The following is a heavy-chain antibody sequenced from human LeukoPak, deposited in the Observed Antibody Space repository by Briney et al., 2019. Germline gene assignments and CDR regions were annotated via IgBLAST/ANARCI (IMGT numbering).Heavy chain of an antibody. CDR1: GGSISSYY. CDR3: ARDPGSCSGGSCYSDAFDI. J-gene: IGHJ3*02. CDR2: IYTSGST. D-gene: IGHD2-15*01. Sequence: SETLSLTCTVSGGSISSYYWSWIRQPAGKGLEWIGRIYTSGSTNHNPSLKSRVTMSVDTSKNQFSLKLSSVTAADTAVYYYARDPGSCSGGSCYSDAFDIWGQGTMVTVSS. V-gene: IGHV4-4*07.